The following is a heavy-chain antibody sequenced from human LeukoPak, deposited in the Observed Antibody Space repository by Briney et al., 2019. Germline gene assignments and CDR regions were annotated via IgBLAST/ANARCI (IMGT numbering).Heavy chain of an antibody. V-gene: IGHV3-7*03. CDR2: IKQDGSEK. CDR1: GFTFSSYW. CDR3: SRGRSGTYYDFDY. J-gene: IGHJ4*02. Sequence: GGSLRLSCAASGFTFSSYWMSWVRQAPGKGLEWVANIKQDGSEKYYVDSVKGRFTISRDNAKNSLYLQMNSLRAEDTAVYYCSRGRSGTYYDFDYWGQGTLVTVSS. D-gene: IGHD1-26*01.